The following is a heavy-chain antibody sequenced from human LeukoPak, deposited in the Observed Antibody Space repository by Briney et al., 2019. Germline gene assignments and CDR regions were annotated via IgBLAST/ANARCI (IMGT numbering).Heavy chain of an antibody. Sequence: GESLKISCEGSGYSFGNRWIGWVRQMPGKGLEWMGIIYPDDFDTIYKPSCEGQVTISADTSISTAYLQWSSLKASDTAMYDCARGAYGSGSSYNYYGMDVWGQGTTVTVSS. CDR3: ARGAYGSGSSYNYYGMDV. CDR2: IYPDDFDT. V-gene: IGHV5-51*01. D-gene: IGHD3-10*01. J-gene: IGHJ6*02. CDR1: GYSFGNRW.